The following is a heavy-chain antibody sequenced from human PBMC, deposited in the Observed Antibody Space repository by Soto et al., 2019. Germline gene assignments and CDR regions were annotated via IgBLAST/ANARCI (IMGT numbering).Heavy chain of an antibody. D-gene: IGHD3-10*01. CDR1: GFTFSSYG. V-gene: IGHV3-30*03. CDR3: ATMGNYGSGSYNKFDY. Sequence: PGGSLRLSCAASGFTFSSYGMHWVRQAPGKGLEWVAVISYDGSNKYYADSVKGRFTISRDNSKNTLYLQMNSLRAEDTAVYYCATMGNYGSGSYNKFDYWGQGTLVTVSS. CDR2: ISYDGSNK. J-gene: IGHJ4*02.